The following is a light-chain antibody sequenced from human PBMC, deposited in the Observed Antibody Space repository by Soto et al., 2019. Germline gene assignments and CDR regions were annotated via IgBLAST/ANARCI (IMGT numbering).Light chain of an antibody. J-gene: IGKJ1*01. V-gene: IGKV3-20*01. CDR1: QSVSSSF. Sequence: EIVLTQSPRTLSLSPGERATISCRASQSVSSSFLAWYQQKPGQAPRLLIYGASNRATGIPDRFSGSGSGTDFTLTISRLEPEGFAVYYCQQYVTSPWAFGQGTKVAIE. CDR3: QQYVTSPWA. CDR2: GAS.